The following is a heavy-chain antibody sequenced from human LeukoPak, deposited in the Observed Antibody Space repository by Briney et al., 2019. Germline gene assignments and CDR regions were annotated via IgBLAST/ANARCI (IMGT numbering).Heavy chain of an antibody. CDR1: GGSFSGYY. V-gene: IGHV4-34*01. CDR2: INHSGST. CDR3: ARMVRFGELLRDY. D-gene: IGHD3-10*01. J-gene: IGHJ4*02. Sequence: PSEALSLTCAVYGGSFSGYYWTWIRQPPGKGLEWIGEINHSGSTNYNPSLKGRVTISLDTSKSQFSLKLSSVTAADTAVYYCARMVRFGELLRDYWGQGTQVTVSS.